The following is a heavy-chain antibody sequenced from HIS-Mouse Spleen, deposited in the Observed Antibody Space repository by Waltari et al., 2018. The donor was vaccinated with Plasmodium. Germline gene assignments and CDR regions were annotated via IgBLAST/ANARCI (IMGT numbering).Heavy chain of an antibody. CDR1: GGSISSSSYY. CDR2: IYFSGST. CDR3: AGLSIAVAGNFDY. Sequence: QPQLQHSGPGLVKPSDTLSLTCTFSGGSISSSSYYWVWIPQPPGKGLARLGSIYFSGSTYHDPSLKCLVTISVKTSKSQFSLKLSCVTAADTAVYYCAGLSIAVAGNFDYWGQGTLVTVTS. J-gene: IGHJ4*02. V-gene: IGHV4-39*01. D-gene: IGHD6-19*01.